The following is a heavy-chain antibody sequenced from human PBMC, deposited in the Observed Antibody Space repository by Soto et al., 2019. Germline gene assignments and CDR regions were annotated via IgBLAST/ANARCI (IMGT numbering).Heavy chain of an antibody. CDR2: ISGSGGST. Sequence: EVQLLESGGGLVQPGGSLRLSCAASGFTFSSYAMSWVRQAPGKGLEWVSAISGSGGSTYYADSGKGRFTISRDNAKNTLYLQMNSLRAEDTAVYYCAKAVYYDFWSGYYTRDWYFDLWGRGTLVTVSS. J-gene: IGHJ2*01. V-gene: IGHV3-23*01. D-gene: IGHD3-3*01. CDR1: GFTFSSYA. CDR3: AKAVYYDFWSGYYTRDWYFDL.